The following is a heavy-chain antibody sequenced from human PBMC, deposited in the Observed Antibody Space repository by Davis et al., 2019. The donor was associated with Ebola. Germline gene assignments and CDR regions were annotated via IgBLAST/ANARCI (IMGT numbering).Heavy chain of an antibody. CDR3: AREIGVFRVVRYDFWTGYLDY. CDR1: GGTFSSYA. Sequence: SVKVSCKASGGTFSSYAISWVRQAPGQGLEWMGVIIPILDIANYAQDFQGRVSVTADTSTGTVYMDLSSLGSDDTAVYYCAREIGVFRVVRYDFWTGYLDYWGQGTLVTVSS. D-gene: IGHD3-3*01. V-gene: IGHV1-69*10. CDR2: IIPILDIA. J-gene: IGHJ4*02.